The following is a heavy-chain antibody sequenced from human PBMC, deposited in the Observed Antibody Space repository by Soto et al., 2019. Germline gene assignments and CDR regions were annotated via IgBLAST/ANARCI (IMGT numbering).Heavy chain of an antibody. D-gene: IGHD3-9*01. CDR3: AREKYDILTGNYDDHWYFDL. J-gene: IGHJ2*01. CDR1: GYTFTSYG. V-gene: IGHV1-18*01. CDR2: ISAYNGNT. Sequence: QVQLVQSGAEVKKPGASVKVSCKASGYTFTSYGISWVRQAPGQGLEWMGWISAYNGNTNYAQKLQGRVTMTTDTSXXTXYXXLRSLRSDDTAVYYCAREKYDILTGNYDDHWYFDLWGRGTLVTVSS.